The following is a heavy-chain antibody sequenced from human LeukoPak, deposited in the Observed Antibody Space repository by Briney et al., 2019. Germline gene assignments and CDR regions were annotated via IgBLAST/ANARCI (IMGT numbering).Heavy chain of an antibody. J-gene: IGHJ6*02. D-gene: IGHD2-15*01. Sequence: GRSLRLSCAASGFTFTSYWMHWVRQAPGKGLVWVSRMTSDGSSARYADSVKGRFTFSRDNAKNTLYLQMNSLRAEDTAVYYCARGFPYCSGGSCYYGLDVWGQGSTVTVSS. CDR1: GFTFTSYW. CDR2: MTSDGSSA. CDR3: ARGFPYCSGGSCYYGLDV. V-gene: IGHV3-74*01.